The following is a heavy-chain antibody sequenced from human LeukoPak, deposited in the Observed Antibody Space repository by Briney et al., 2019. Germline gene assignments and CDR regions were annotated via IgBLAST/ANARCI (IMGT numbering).Heavy chain of an antibody. Sequence: GESLKISCKTSGYSFTTYWIGWVRQMPGKGLEWMGIIYPSDSNTKYSPSFQGQVTISADKSITTAYLQWRSLRASDTAMYYCARQGPYCSGDRCYKDYWGQGTLVTVSS. CDR3: ARQGPYCSGDRCYKDY. D-gene: IGHD2-15*01. J-gene: IGHJ4*02. CDR1: GYSFTTYW. V-gene: IGHV5-51*01. CDR2: IYPSDSNT.